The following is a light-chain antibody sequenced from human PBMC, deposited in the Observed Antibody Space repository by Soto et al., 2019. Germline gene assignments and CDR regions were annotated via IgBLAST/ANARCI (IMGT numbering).Light chain of an antibody. CDR2: GAS. Sequence: EIVLTQSPGTLSLSPGQRATLSCKASESISRDYLAXYQQRLGQAPRLLIYGASSGATGIPDRFSGSGSGTDFTLTISRLEPEDFAIYYCQQYGGVPYTFGQGTKVDIK. J-gene: IGKJ2*01. CDR1: ESISRDY. CDR3: QQYGGVPYT. V-gene: IGKV3-20*01.